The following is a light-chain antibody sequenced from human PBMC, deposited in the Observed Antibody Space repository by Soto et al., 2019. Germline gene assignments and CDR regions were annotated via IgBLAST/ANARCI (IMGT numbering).Light chain of an antibody. CDR2: GDN. Sequence: QSVLTQPPSVSGAPGQRVAISCTGSSSNIGAEYDVHWYQQLPGTAPKRLIYGDNNRPSGVPDRFSGSKSGTSASLAITGLQPEDEADYYCQSYDSSLSASYVFGTGTKV. CDR1: SSNIGAEYD. CDR3: QSYDSSLSASYV. J-gene: IGLJ1*01. V-gene: IGLV1-40*01.